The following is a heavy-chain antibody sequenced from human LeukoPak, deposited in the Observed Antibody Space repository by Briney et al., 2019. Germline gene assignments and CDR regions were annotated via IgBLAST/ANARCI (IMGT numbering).Heavy chain of an antibody. CDR1: GFLVNNYY. CDR3: ARERAVTQPWVEFDS. Sequence: GGSLRLSCTVSGFLVNNYYMSWVRQAPGKGLEWVSLIRDSGETFYADSVKGRFTISRANSKNMLFLQMNRLTEEDTAVYCCARERAVTQPWVEFDSCGQGTLVTVSS. D-gene: IGHD4-17*01. CDR2: IRDSGET. V-gene: IGHV3-66*01. J-gene: IGHJ5*01.